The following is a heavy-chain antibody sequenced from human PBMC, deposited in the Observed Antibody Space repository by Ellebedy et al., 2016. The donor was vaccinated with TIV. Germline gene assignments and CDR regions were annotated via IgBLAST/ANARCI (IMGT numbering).Heavy chain of an antibody. J-gene: IGHJ5*02. Sequence: GESLKISCQGSGYSFTRSWIGWVRQMPGKGLELVGIVYPADSDTRYSPSFEGQVTISADRSTSTAYLQWSSLRASDTAMYYCIRKDSSGYRNWFDPWGQGTLVTVSS. CDR3: IRKDSSGYRNWFDP. D-gene: IGHD3-22*01. CDR2: VYPADSDT. CDR1: GYSFTRSW. V-gene: IGHV5-51*01.